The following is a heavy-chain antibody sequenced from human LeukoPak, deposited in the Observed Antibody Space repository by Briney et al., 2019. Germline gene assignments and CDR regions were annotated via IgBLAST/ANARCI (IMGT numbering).Heavy chain of an antibody. J-gene: IGHJ6*02. CDR3: ARTRVVVAATEYYYGMDV. CDR1: GGTFSSYA. V-gene: IGHV1-69*13. CDR2: IIPIFGTA. D-gene: IGHD2-15*01. Sequence: GASVKVSCKASGGTFSSYAISWVRQAPGQGLEWMGGIIPIFGTANYAQKFQGRVTITADESTSTAYMELSSLRSEDTAVYYCARTRVVVAATEYYYGMDVWGQGTTVTVSS.